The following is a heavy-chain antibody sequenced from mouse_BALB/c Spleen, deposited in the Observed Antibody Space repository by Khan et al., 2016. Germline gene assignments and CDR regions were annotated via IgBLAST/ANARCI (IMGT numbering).Heavy chain of an antibody. CDR3: SMRPDLPFDY. CDR1: GFTFSDAW. CDR2: IRNKANHHAT. J-gene: IGHJ3*01. V-gene: IGHV6-6*01. Sequence: EVKLEESGGGLVQPGGSMKLSCAASGFTFSDAWMDWVRQSPEKGLEWVAEIRNKANHHATYYAESVKGRFSISRDDSKGTVYLQMTNLRPEDTAIYFSSMRPDLPFDYWGQGTLVTVSA.